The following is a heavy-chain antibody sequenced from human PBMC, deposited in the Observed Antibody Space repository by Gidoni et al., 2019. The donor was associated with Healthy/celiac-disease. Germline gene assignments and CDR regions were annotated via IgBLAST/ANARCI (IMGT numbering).Heavy chain of an antibody. D-gene: IGHD6-19*01. CDR3: ARGGYSSGAVDY. V-gene: IGHV4-31*03. CDR2: IYYSGST. CDR1: GGSISSGGYY. J-gene: IGHJ4*02. Sequence: QLQLQESGPGLVKPSQTLSLTCTVSGGSISSGGYYWSWIRQHPGKGLEWIGYIYYSGSTYYNPSLKSRVTISVDTSKNQFSLKLSSVTAEDTAVYYCARGGYSSGAVDYWGQGTLVTVSS.